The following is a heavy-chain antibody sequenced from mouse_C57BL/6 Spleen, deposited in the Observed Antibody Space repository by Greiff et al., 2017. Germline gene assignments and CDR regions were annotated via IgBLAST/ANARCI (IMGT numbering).Heavy chain of an antibody. CDR3: ARTMNYDYVFYYAMDY. D-gene: IGHD2-4*01. V-gene: IGHV1-9*01. J-gene: IGHJ4*01. CDR1: GYTFTGYW. Sequence: QVQLKQSGAELMKPGASVKLSCKATGYTFTGYWIEWVKQRPGHGLEWIGEILPGSGSTNYNEKFKGKATFTADTSSNTAYMQLSSLTTEDSAIYYCARTMNYDYVFYYAMDYWGQGTSVTVSS. CDR2: ILPGSGST.